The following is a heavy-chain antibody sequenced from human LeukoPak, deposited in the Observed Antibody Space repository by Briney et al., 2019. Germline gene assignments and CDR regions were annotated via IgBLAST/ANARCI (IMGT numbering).Heavy chain of an antibody. V-gene: IGHV1-18*01. J-gene: IGHJ4*02. CDR3: ARDPSQNTPFDY. CDR1: GYTFTSYG. Sequence: ASVKVSCKASGYTFTSYGISWARQAPGQGLEWMGWISAYNGNTNYAQKLQGRVTMTTDTSTSTAYMELRSLRSDDTAVYYCARDPSQNTPFDYWGQGTLVTVSS. CDR2: ISAYNGNT.